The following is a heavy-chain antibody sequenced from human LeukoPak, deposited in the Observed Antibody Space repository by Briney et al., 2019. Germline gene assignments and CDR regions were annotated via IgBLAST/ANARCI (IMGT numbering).Heavy chain of an antibody. CDR1: GFSFSGHW. D-gene: IGHD5-18*01. V-gene: IGHV3-74*01. J-gene: IGHJ4*02. Sequence: GGSLRLSCIASGFSFSGHWMHWARQLPGKGLVWVSRISPTGSTTSYADSVKGRFTVSRDNAKNTLYLQMNSLRAEDTAVYYCARSPRYSYGLDYWGQGTLVTVSS. CDR2: ISPTGSTT. CDR3: ARSPRYSYGLDY.